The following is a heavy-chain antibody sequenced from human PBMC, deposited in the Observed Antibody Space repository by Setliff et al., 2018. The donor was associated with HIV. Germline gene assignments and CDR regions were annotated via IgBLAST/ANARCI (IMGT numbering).Heavy chain of an antibody. CDR1: GTSIRDKS. CDR2: ISYSGTT. CDR3: ARRRPPPSGTYSRYYMDV. D-gene: IGHD1-26*01. V-gene: IGHV4-59*08. J-gene: IGHJ6*03. Sequence: SETLSLTCNVSGTSIRDKSWSWIRQPAGKGLEWIGQISYSGTTNYNPSLKSRVTISVDTSKNQFSLTLSSLSAADTAVHYCARRRPPPSGTYSRYYMDVWGKGTTVTVSS.